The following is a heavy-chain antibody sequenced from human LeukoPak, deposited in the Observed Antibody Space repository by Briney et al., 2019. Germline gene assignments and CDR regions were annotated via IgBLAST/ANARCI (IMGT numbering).Heavy chain of an antibody. CDR2: IYYSGST. D-gene: IGHD3-3*01. CDR1: GGSISSGGYY. CDR3: ARGHDFWSGYRIYYYYGMDV. V-gene: IGHV4-31*03. Sequence: SQTLSLTCTVSGGSISSGGYYWSWIRQHPGKGLEWIGYIYYSGSTYYNPSLKSRVTISVDTSKNQFSLKLSSVTAADTAVYYCARGHDFWSGYRIYYYYGMDVWGQGTTVTVSS. J-gene: IGHJ6*02.